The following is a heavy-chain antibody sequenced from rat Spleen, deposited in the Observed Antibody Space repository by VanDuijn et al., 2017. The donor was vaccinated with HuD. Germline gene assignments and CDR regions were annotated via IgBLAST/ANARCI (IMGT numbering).Heavy chain of an antibody. CDR1: GFTFSSYW. CDR2: ITNTGNNI. CDR3: ARENYYSGDY. D-gene: IGHD1-1*01. J-gene: IGHJ2*01. Sequence: EVQLVETGGGLVQPGRSLKLSCVASGFTFSSYWMYWIRQAPGKGLEWVASITNTGNNIYYPDSGKGRFTISRDNAQNTLYLQMKSLRSEDTATYYCARENYYSGDYWGQGVMVTVSS. V-gene: IGHV5-31*01.